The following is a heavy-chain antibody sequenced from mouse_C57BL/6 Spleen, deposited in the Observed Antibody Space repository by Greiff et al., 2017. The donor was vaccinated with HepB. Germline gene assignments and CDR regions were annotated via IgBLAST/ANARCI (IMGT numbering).Heavy chain of an antibody. Sequence: QVQLQQPGTELVKPGASVKLSCKASGYTFTSYWMHWVKQRPGQGLEWIGNINPSNGDTNYNEKVKSKATLTVDKSSSTAYMQRSSLTSEASAVYYCAREAYGYDEAMDYWGQGTSVTVSA. CDR3: AREAYGYDEAMDY. V-gene: IGHV1-53*01. J-gene: IGHJ4*01. CDR1: GYTFTSYW. D-gene: IGHD2-2*01. CDR2: INPSNGDT.